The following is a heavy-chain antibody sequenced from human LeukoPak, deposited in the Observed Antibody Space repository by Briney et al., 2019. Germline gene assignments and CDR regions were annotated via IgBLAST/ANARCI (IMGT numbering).Heavy chain of an antibody. CDR3: ARPYGSGSYEIDY. V-gene: IGHV5-51*01. CDR1: GSSFTSYW. CDR2: IYPGDSDT. J-gene: IGHJ4*02. D-gene: IGHD3-10*01. Sequence: GASLKISCQGSGSSFTSYWIGWVRPMPGKGLEWMGIIYPGDSDTRYSPSFQGQVTISADKSISTAYLQWSSLKASDTAMYYCARPYGSGSYEIDYWGQGTLVTVSS.